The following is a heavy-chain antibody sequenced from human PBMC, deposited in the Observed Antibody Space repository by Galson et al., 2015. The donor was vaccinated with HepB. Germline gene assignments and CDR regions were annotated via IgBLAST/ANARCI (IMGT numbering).Heavy chain of an antibody. CDR3: ARRKNISSWYQLFDY. CDR2: IHYSGST. V-gene: IGHV4-39*01. D-gene: IGHD6-13*01. Sequence: LSLTCTVSGGSISSSSYSWGWIRQPPGKGLEWLGSIHYSGSTYYHPSLKSRVTISVDTSKNQFSLKLSSVTATDTAVYYCARRKNISSWYQLFDYWGQGALVTVSS. J-gene: IGHJ4*02. CDR1: GGSISSSSYS.